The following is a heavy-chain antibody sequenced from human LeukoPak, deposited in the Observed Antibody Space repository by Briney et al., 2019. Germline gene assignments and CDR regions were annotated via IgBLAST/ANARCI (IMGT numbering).Heavy chain of an antibody. Sequence: TGGSLRVSCAASGFTFSSYNMNWVRQAPGKGLEWLSYISSSSSTIYYADSVKGRFTISRDNAKNSLYLQMNSLRAEDTAVYYCARDFLEDSYWGQGTLVTVSS. J-gene: IGHJ4*02. CDR2: ISSSSSTI. CDR3: ARDFLEDSY. V-gene: IGHV3-48*01. CDR1: GFTFSSYN. D-gene: IGHD3-3*01.